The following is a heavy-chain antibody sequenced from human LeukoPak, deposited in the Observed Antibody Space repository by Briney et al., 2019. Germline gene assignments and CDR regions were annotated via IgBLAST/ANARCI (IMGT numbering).Heavy chain of an antibody. V-gene: IGHV4-39*07. CDR2: IYYSGST. CDR3: RPERNCSGGSCQHSEAFDI. D-gene: IGHD2-15*01. CDR1: GGSISSSSYY. J-gene: IGHJ3*02. Sequence: PSETLSLTCTVSGGSISSSSYYWGWIRQPPWKGLDWIGSIYYSGSTNYNPSLKSRVTISVDTSKNQFSLKLSSVTAADTAVYYCRPERNCSGGSCQHSEAFDIWGHGTMVTVSS.